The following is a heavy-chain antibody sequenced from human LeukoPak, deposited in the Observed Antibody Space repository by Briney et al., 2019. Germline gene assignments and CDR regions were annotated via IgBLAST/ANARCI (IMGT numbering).Heavy chain of an antibody. CDR1: GFTFSSYW. D-gene: IGHD1-1*01. J-gene: IGHJ4*02. Sequence: GGSLRLSCAASGFTFSSYWMSWVRQAPGKGLEWVANIKQDGSEKYYVDSVKGRFTISRDNAKNSLYLQMNSLRAEDTAVYYCARAADNWNDGPRSLWDTVTTGHYFDYWGQGTLVTVST. V-gene: IGHV3-7*01. CDR3: ARAADNWNDGPRSLWDTVTTGHYFDY. CDR2: IKQDGSEK.